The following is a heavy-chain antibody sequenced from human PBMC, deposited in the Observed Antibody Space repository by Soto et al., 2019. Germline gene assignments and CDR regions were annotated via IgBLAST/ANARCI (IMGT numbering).Heavy chain of an antibody. CDR1: GFDASVNF. Sequence: EVPLVESGGTLVQPGGSLKLSCAASGFDASVNFMTWVRQAPGKGLEWVTAINNAGSTFYADSVKGRFSISRDDSKSTLYLQMNSLRVEDTAMYYCVRENYYYGMDVWGQGTAVTVSS. CDR3: VRENYYYGMDV. J-gene: IGHJ6*02. CDR2: INNAGST. V-gene: IGHV3-66*01.